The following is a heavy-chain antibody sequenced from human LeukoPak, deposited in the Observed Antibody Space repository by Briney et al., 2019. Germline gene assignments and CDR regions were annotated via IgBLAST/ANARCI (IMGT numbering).Heavy chain of an antibody. D-gene: IGHD5-18*01. CDR3: ARVGYSYGHLYFDY. Sequence: GASVKVSCKASGGTFSSYAISWVRQAPGQGLEWMGGIIPIFGTANYAQKFQGRVTITADESTSTAYMELSSLRSEDTAVYYCARVGYSYGHLYFDYWGQGTLVTVSS. CDR2: IIPIFGTA. CDR1: GGTFSSYA. J-gene: IGHJ4*02. V-gene: IGHV1-69*13.